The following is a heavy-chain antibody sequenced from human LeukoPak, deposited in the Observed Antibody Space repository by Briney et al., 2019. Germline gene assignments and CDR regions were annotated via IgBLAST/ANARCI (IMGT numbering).Heavy chain of an antibody. D-gene: IGHD5-12*01. CDR1: GYTFTGYY. CDR2: INPNSGGT. J-gene: IGHJ6*03. Sequence: ASVKVSCKASGYTFTGYYMHWVRQAPGQGLEWMGWINPNSGGTNYAQKFQGRVTMTRDTPISTAYMELSRLRSDDTAVYYCARASLVAPRNYYMDVWGKGTTVTVSS. CDR3: ARASLVAPRNYYMDV. V-gene: IGHV1-2*02.